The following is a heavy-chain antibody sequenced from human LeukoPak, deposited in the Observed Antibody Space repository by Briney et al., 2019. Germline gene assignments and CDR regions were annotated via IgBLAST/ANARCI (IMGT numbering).Heavy chain of an antibody. CDR1: GLNFRTSW. CDR3: ARDPDSSSFDY. V-gene: IGHV3-7*01. CDR2: IRYDGTVK. J-gene: IGHJ4*02. Sequence: PGGSLRLSCTASGLNFRTSWMSWVRQSPGKGLEFLANIRYDGTVKNYMDSVKGRFTISRDTPKNSLYLQMDSVRADDTAVYYCARDPDSSSFDYWGQGVLVTVSS. D-gene: IGHD6-13*01.